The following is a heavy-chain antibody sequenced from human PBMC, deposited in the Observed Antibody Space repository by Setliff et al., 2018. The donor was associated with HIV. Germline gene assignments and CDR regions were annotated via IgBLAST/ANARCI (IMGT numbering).Heavy chain of an antibody. Sequence: SETLSLTCAVYGGSFSGYYWSWIRQPPGKGLEWIGEINHSGSTNYNPSLKSRVTISVDTAKNQFSLKLSSVTAADTAVYYCARGIKLDYWGKGTLVTVPQ. CDR2: INHSGST. J-gene: IGHJ4*02. CDR1: GGSFSGYY. V-gene: IGHV4-34*01. D-gene: IGHD6-6*01. CDR3: ARGIKLDY.